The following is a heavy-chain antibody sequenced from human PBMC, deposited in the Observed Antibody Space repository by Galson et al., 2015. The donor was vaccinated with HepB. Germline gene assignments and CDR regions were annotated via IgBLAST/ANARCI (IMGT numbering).Heavy chain of an antibody. CDR3: ARESVKGLDY. V-gene: IGHV3-48*02. Sequence: SLRLSCAASGFNFSAYSMNWVRQTPGRGLQWVSYISGTVSTISYADSAKGRFTISRDNAKNSLYLQMNSLRDEDTAVYYCARESVKGLDYWGQGSLVTVSS. J-gene: IGHJ4*02. CDR2: ISGTVSTI. CDR1: GFNFSAYS.